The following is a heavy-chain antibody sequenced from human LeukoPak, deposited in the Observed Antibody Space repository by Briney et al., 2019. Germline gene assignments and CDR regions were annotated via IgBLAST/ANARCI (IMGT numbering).Heavy chain of an antibody. J-gene: IGHJ3*02. CDR3: AKRDDSSNAFDI. Sequence: GGSLRLSCAASGFTFSSHVMSWVRQAPGKGLHWVSAISGSGGSTYYVDSVKGRFIISRDNSKNTLYLQMNSLRAEDTAVYYCAKRDDSSNAFDIWGQGTMVTVSS. V-gene: IGHV3-23*01. D-gene: IGHD3-22*01. CDR2: ISGSGGST. CDR1: GFTFSSHV.